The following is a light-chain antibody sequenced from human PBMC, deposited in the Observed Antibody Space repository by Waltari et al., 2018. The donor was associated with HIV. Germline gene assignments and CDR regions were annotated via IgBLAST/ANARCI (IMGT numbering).Light chain of an antibody. CDR3: HQYSDWPFT. Sequence: KVITQSPATLSVSPGESATPSCRASQSLGTNLAWYQERPGQAPRVLIYGASTRATGVPDRFSGSGSGTEFTLTISGLQSEDFAVYYCHQYSDWPFTFGPGTKVDI. CDR2: GAS. J-gene: IGKJ3*01. V-gene: IGKV3-15*01. CDR1: QSLGTN.